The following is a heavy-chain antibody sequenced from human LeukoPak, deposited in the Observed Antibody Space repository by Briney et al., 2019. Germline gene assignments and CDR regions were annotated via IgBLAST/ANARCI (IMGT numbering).Heavy chain of an antibody. J-gene: IGHJ1*01. V-gene: IGHV4-39*07. CDR2: IYYSGST. CDR1: GGSISSSSYY. Sequence: PSETLSLTCTVSGGSISSSSYYWGWIRQPPGKGLEWIGSIYYSGSTYYNPSLKSRVTISVDTSKNQFSLKLSSVAAADTAVYYCSRGWYVLRTRGYFQHWGQGTLVTVSS. CDR3: SRGWYVLRTRGYFQH. D-gene: IGHD6-19*01.